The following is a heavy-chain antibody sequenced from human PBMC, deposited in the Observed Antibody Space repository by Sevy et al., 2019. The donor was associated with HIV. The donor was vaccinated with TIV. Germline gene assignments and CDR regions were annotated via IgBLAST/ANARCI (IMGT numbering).Heavy chain of an antibody. Sequence: GGSLRLSCAASGFTFSSYEMSWVRQAPGKGLEWVSYISSSGSTIYYADSVKGRFTISRDNAKNSLYLQMNSLRAEDTAVYYCAREGYDFWSGYRAYYYYGMDVWGQGTTVTVSS. J-gene: IGHJ6*02. D-gene: IGHD3-3*01. CDR3: AREGYDFWSGYRAYYYYGMDV. CDR2: ISSSGSTI. CDR1: GFTFSSYE. V-gene: IGHV3-48*03.